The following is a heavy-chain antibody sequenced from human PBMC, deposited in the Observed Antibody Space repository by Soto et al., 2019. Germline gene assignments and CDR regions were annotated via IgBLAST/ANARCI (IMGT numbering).Heavy chain of an antibody. Sequence: QVQLVQSGAEVKKPGSSVKVSCKASGGTFSSYAISWVRQAPGQGLEWMGGIIPIFGTANYAQKFQGRVTITADESTSTAYMELGSLRSEDTAVYYCARGYYDFRSGYSGLRGNWFDPWGQGTLVTVSS. CDR2: IIPIFGTA. CDR3: ARGYYDFRSGYSGLRGNWFDP. CDR1: GGTFSSYA. V-gene: IGHV1-69*12. D-gene: IGHD3-3*01. J-gene: IGHJ5*02.